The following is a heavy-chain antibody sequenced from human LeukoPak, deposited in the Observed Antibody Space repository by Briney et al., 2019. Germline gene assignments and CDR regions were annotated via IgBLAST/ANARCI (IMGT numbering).Heavy chain of an antibody. CDR2: IRGSDGST. V-gene: IGHV3-23*01. Sequence: PRGSLRLSCAASGFTFNNYAMSWVRQAPGKGPEWVSIIRGSDGSTYYADSVKGRFTISRDNFKNTMYLQMNSLRAEDTAVYYCAKAGCSSGSCYFDYWGQGTLVTVSS. CDR3: AKAGCSSGSCYFDY. CDR1: GFTFNNYA. D-gene: IGHD2-15*01. J-gene: IGHJ4*02.